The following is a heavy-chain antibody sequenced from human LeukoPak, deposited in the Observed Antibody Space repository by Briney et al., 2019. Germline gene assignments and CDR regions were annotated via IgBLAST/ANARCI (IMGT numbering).Heavy chain of an antibody. CDR1: GDSFSSYY. CDR2: IYYSGSA. V-gene: IGHV4-59*08. CDR3: ARFNLGAWRSGLDY. D-gene: IGHD3-16*01. J-gene: IGHJ4*02. Sequence: SETLSLTCTVSGDSFSSYYWSWIRQPPGKGLEWIGYIYYSGSANYNPSLKSRVTISVDTSKNQFSLKLSSVTAADTAVYYCARFNLGAWRSGLDYWGQGTLVTVSS.